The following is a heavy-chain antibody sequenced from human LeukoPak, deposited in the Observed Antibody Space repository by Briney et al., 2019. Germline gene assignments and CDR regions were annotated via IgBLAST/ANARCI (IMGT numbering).Heavy chain of an antibody. CDR3: TRDEQGDYRYYMDV. Sequence: PGVPQRLPCATSGFTLSVYRMRWLRQAPGKGLEWVANIKQDGSERYYLDSVKGRFTISRDYARKSLYLEMNYLRAEDTAVYYCTRDEQGDYRYYMDVWGKGTTVTVSS. CDR2: IKQDGSER. V-gene: IGHV3-7*01. CDR1: GFTLSVYR. D-gene: IGHD1/OR15-1a*01. J-gene: IGHJ6*03.